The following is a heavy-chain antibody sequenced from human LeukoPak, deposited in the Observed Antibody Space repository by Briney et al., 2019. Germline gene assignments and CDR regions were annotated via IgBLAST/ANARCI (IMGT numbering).Heavy chain of an antibody. CDR2: IIPIFGTA. D-gene: IGHD2-2*01. J-gene: IGHJ3*02. CDR3: ARGDIVVVPAAAYAFDI. Sequence: GASVKVSCKASGGTFSSYAISWVRQAPGQGLEWMGGIIPIFGTANYAQKFQGRVTITTDESTSTAYMELSSLRSEDTAVYYCARGDIVVVPAAAYAFDIWGQGTMVTVSS. V-gene: IGHV1-69*05. CDR1: GGTFSSYA.